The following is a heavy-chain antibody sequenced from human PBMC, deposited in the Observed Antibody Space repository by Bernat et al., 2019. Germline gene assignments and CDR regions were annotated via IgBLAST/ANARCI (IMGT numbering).Heavy chain of an antibody. CDR2: INHGGSF. Sequence: QVQLQQWGAGLLKASETLSLTCAVYGGSFSGHYWTWIRRSPGKGLEWIGEINHGGSFAYNPSLSSRVNVSIETSKKQFSLKLISVTAADTAVYYCARGGCSAGDCWYYYDSWGQGIPVTVSS. J-gene: IGHJ4*02. CDR3: ARGGCSAGDCWYYYDS. V-gene: IGHV4-34*02. D-gene: IGHD2-21*02. CDR1: GGSFSGHY.